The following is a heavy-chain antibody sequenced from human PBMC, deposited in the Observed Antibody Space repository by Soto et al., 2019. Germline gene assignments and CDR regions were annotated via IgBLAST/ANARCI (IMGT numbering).Heavy chain of an antibody. V-gene: IGHV3-30*18. CDR3: AKDLGLLWFGENSAFDI. Sequence: QVQLVESGGGVVQPGRSLRLSCAASGFTFSSYGMHWVRQAPGKGLEWVAVISYDGSNKYYADSVKGRFTISRDNSKNTLYLQMNSLRAEDTAVYYCAKDLGLLWFGENSAFDIWGRGTMVTVSS. CDR2: ISYDGSNK. J-gene: IGHJ3*02. D-gene: IGHD3-10*01. CDR1: GFTFSSYG.